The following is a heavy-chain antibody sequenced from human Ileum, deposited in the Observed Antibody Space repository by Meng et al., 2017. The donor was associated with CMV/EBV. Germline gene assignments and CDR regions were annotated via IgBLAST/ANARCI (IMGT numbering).Heavy chain of an antibody. CDR3: AKEWYGYFHH. D-gene: IGHD3-10*01. V-gene: IGHV3-23*03. CDR1: GFTFSPCA. J-gene: IGHJ1*01. Sequence: GGSLRLSCAASGFTFSPCAMSWVRQAPGRGLEWVSIIYHAGGATYYADSVKGRFTISRDDSKNTLYLQVNSLRAEDTAIYYCAKEWYGYFHHWGQGTLVTVSS. CDR2: IYHAGGAT.